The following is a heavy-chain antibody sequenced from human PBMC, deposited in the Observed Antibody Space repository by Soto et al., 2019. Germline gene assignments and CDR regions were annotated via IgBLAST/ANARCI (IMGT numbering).Heavy chain of an antibody. D-gene: IGHD2-8*01. J-gene: IGHJ5*02. CDR2: IYYSGST. Sequence: SETLSLTCTVSGGSISSSSYYWGWIRQPPGKGLEWIGSIYYSGSTYYNPSLKSRVTISVDTSKNQFSLKLSSVTAADTAVDYCAVYEDWFDPWGQGTLVTVSS. CDR1: GGSISSSSYY. CDR3: AVYEDWFDP. V-gene: IGHV4-39*07.